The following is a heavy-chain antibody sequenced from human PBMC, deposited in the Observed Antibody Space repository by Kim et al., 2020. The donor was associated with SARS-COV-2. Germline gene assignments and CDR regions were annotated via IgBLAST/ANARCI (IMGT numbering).Heavy chain of an antibody. J-gene: IGHJ3*02. D-gene: IGHD1-7*01. CDR3: ARDQITGTTAFDI. Sequence: YNPSLKSRVTISVDTSKNQFSLKLSSVTAADTAVYYCARDQITGTTAFDIWGQGTMVTVSS. V-gene: IGHV4-59*01.